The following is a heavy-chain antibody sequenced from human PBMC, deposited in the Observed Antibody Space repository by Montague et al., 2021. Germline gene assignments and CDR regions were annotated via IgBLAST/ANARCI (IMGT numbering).Heavy chain of an antibody. J-gene: IGHJ6*03. CDR1: RSLINSDYY. CDR3: AREWDRYYYMDI. D-gene: IGHD1-26*01. V-gene: IGHV4-38-2*02. CDR2: VSHGGRT. Sequence: SETLSLTCTVSRSLINSDYYCGWIRQPPGKGLEWMGSVSHGGRTYYNPSLNSRVTISVDTSNNHFSLKLSSVTAADTAMYYCAREWDRYYYMDIWGKGTTITVSS.